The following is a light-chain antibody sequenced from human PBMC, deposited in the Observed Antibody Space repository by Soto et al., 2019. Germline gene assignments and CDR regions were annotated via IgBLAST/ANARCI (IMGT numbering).Light chain of an antibody. V-gene: IGLV1-51*01. Sequence: QSVLTQPPSVSAAPGQKVTISCSGSSSNIGNNYVSWYQQLPGTAPKLLIYDSDKRPSGIPDRFSGSKSVTSATLGITGLQTGDEADYYCGTWDNSLTSVVFGGGTQLTVL. CDR1: SSNIGNNY. CDR2: DSD. CDR3: GTWDNSLTSVV. J-gene: IGLJ2*01.